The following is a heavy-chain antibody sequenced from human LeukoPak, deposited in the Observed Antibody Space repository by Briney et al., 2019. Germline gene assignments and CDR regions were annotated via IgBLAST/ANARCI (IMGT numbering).Heavy chain of an antibody. V-gene: IGHV4-59*01. CDR2: IYYSGST. J-gene: IGHJ4*02. CDR1: GGSISSYY. D-gene: IGHD6-6*01. CDR3: AISSEYSSLRGFDY. Sequence: PSETLSLTCTVSGGSISSYYWSWIRQPPGKGLEWIGYIYYSGSTNYNPSLKSRVTISVDTSKNQFSLKLSSVTAADTAVYYCAISSEYSSLRGFDYWGQGTLVTVSS.